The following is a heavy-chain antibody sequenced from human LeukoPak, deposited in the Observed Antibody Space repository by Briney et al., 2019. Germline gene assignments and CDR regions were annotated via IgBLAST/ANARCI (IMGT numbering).Heavy chain of an antibody. CDR3: ARDGGSGSPPRSPEFDP. Sequence: GASVKVSCKASGGTFSSYAISWVRQAPGQGLEWMGGIIPIFGTANYAQKFQGRVTITTDESTSTAYMELSSLRSEDTAVYYCARDGGSGSPPRSPEFDPWGQGTLVTVSS. J-gene: IGHJ5*02. CDR2: IIPIFGTA. V-gene: IGHV1-69*05. D-gene: IGHD2-15*01. CDR1: GGTFSSYA.